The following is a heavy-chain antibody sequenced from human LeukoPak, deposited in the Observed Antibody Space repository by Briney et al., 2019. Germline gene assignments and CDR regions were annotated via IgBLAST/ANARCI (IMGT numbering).Heavy chain of an antibody. J-gene: IGHJ4*02. D-gene: IGHD4-23*01. CDR3: AKDRGDYGGGGDY. CDR1: GFTFSSYG. Sequence: PGGSPRLSCAASGFTFSSYGMHWVRQAPGKGLEWVAFIRYDGSNKYYADSVKGRFTISRDNSKNTLYLQMNSLRAEDTAVYYCAKDRGDYGGGGDYWGQGTLVTVSS. V-gene: IGHV3-30*02. CDR2: IRYDGSNK.